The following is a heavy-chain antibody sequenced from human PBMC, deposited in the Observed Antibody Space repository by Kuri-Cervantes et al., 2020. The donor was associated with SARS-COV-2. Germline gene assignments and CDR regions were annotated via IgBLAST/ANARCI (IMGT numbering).Heavy chain of an antibody. CDR1: GFTFSSYG. CDR2: ISSGGSTI. D-gene: IGHD3-3*01. J-gene: IGHJ6*02. V-gene: IGHV3-48*04. CDR3: ARGGTYYDFWSGYYNYYYGMDA. Sequence: GGSLRLSCAASGFTFSSYGMNWVRQAPGKGLEWVSYISSGGSTIYYADSVKGRFTISRDNAKNSLFLQMNSLRAEDTAVYYCARGGTYYDFWSGYYNYYYGMDAWGQGTTVTVSS.